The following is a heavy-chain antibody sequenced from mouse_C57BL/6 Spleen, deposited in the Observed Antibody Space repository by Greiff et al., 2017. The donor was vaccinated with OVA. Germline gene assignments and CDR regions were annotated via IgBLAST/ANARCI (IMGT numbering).Heavy chain of an antibody. CDR2: IYPSDSAT. Sequence: QVQLQQPGAELVRPGSSVKLSCKASGYTFTSYWMDWVKQRPGQGLEWIGNIYPSDSATHYTQKFKDKATLTVDKSSSTAYMQLSSLTSEDSAVYYCAREGLFAYWGQGTLVTVSA. V-gene: IGHV1-61*01. CDR3: AREGLFAY. CDR1: GYTFTSYW. J-gene: IGHJ3*01. D-gene: IGHD3-1*01.